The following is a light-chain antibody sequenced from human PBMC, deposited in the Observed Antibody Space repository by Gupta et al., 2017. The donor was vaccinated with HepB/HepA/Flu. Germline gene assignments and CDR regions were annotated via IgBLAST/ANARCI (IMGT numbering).Light chain of an antibody. J-gene: IGKJ2*01. CDR3: QQQHSTHCH. V-gene: IGKV4-1*01. CDR2: WAS. Sequence: DIVMTQYPYSLALSLGERATITCNSSQNILHSYNNKNSLDWYQQNRGQPPKMLIYWASTRDYGVPDSFSGSGSGTDFTLTISSLQPEDVAVYYCQQQHSTHCHFGQGTQLDIK. CDR1: QNILHSYNNKNS.